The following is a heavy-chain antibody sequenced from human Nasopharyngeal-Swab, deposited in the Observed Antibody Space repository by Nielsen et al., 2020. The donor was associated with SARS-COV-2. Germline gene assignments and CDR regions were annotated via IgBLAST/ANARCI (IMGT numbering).Heavy chain of an antibody. V-gene: IGHV3-7*04. CDR1: GFTFRDYW. CDR2: IKQDGSEK. J-gene: IGHJ4*02. CDR3: ARVGGRTSPMGS. D-gene: IGHD3-10*01. Sequence: GRSLRPSCVASGFTFRDYWMSWVRQAPAKGLEWVASIKQDGSEKNYVDSVKGRFTISRDNAKNSLFLQMDSLRTEDTAFYYCARVGGRTSPMGSWGQGTLVTVSS.